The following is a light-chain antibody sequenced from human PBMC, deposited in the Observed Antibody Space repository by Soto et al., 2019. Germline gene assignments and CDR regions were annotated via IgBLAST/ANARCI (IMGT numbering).Light chain of an antibody. CDR3: CSYTGSSTSLV. Sequence: QSVLTQPASVSGSPGQSITISCTGTSSDVGSYNLVSWYQQHPGTAPKLIIYEGSKRPSGVSHRFSGSKSGNTASLTISGLQAEDEAGYYCCSYTGSSTSLVFGGGTKLTVL. J-gene: IGLJ3*02. CDR1: SSDVGSYNL. CDR2: EGS. V-gene: IGLV2-23*01.